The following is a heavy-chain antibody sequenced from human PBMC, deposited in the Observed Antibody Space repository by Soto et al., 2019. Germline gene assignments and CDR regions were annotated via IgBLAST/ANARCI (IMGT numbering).Heavy chain of an antibody. V-gene: IGHV4-34*01. CDR2: INHSGST. CDR1: GGSFSGYY. CDR3: ARGSKDSSSWYYGMDV. J-gene: IGHJ6*02. D-gene: IGHD6-13*01. Sequence: SETLSLTCAVYGGSFSGYYWSWIRQPPGKGLEWIGEINHSGSTNYNPSLKSRVTISVDTSKNQFSLKLSSVTAADTAVHYCARGSKDSSSWYYGMDVWGQGTTVTGSS.